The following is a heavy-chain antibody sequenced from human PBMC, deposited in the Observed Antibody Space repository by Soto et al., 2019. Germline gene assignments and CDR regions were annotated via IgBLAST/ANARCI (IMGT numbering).Heavy chain of an antibody. CDR2: IYYSGIT. D-gene: IGHD3-3*01. Sequence: PSETLSLTCSVSGGSISSYYWSWIRQPPGKGLEWIGYIYYSGITNYNPSLKSRVVISIDTSRNQFSLRLNSLTAADRAVYFCARGVTVFGLVSRFWFDPWGQGTVVTSPQ. CDR1: GGSISSYY. J-gene: IGHJ5*02. CDR3: ARGVTVFGLVSRFWFDP. V-gene: IGHV4-59*08.